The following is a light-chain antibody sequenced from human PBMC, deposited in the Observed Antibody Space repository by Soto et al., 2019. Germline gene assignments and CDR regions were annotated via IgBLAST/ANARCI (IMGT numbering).Light chain of an antibody. Sequence: QSALTQPPSASGSPGQSVTISCSGTSSDVGGYDYVSWYQQHPGKAPKLMIYEVSKRSSGVPDRFSGSKSGNTASLTVSGLQAEDEADYYCTSYAGTNNFNVFGPGTKLTVL. J-gene: IGLJ1*01. CDR3: TSYAGTNNFNV. V-gene: IGLV2-8*01. CDR1: SSDVGGYDY. CDR2: EVS.